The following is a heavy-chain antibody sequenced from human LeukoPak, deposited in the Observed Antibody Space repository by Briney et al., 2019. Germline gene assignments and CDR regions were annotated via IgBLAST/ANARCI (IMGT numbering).Heavy chain of an antibody. Sequence: PGGSLRLSCAASGFTFNNYWMHWVRQAPGKGLVCVSRIDSDGSNTNYADSVKGRFTVSRDNAKNTLYLQMNSLRAEDTAVYYCARDDYGDYYFDYWGQGTLVTVSS. D-gene: IGHD4-17*01. CDR3: ARDDYGDYYFDY. CDR2: IDSDGSNT. V-gene: IGHV3-74*01. J-gene: IGHJ4*02. CDR1: GFTFNNYW.